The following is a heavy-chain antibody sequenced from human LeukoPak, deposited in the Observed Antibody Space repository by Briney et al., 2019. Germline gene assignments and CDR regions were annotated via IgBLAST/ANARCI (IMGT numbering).Heavy chain of an antibody. Sequence: PGGSLRLSCAASGFTFSSYEMNWVRQAPGKGLEWVANIKQDGSEKYYVDSVKGRFTISRDNAKNSLYLQMNSLRAEDTAVYYCARGRGIFDYWGQGTLVTVSS. CDR2: IKQDGSEK. J-gene: IGHJ4*02. CDR1: GFTFSSYE. CDR3: ARGRGIFDY. V-gene: IGHV3-7*01. D-gene: IGHD3-16*01.